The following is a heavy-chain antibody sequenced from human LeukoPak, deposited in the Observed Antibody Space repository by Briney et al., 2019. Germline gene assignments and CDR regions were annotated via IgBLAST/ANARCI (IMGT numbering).Heavy chain of an antibody. CDR3: ARDGRISGYYYYTDAFDI. D-gene: IGHD3-22*01. Sequence: SDTLSLTCTVSGGSISSYYWSWIRQPPGKGLEWIGYIYYSGSTNYNPSLKSRVTISADTSKNQFSLKLSSVTAANTAVYYCARDGRISGYYYYTDAFDIWGQGTMVTVSS. J-gene: IGHJ3*02. V-gene: IGHV4-59*01. CDR1: GGSISSYY. CDR2: IYYSGST.